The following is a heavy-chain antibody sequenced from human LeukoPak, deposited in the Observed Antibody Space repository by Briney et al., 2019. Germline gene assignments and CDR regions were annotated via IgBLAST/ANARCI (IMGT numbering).Heavy chain of an antibody. D-gene: IGHD6-19*01. CDR3: ARDVPGIAVTGTSDY. V-gene: IGHV3-23*01. CDR1: GFTFRDYT. Sequence: GGSLRLSCAASGFTFRDYTMTWVRQAPGKGLEWVSTISDSGSSTYYADSVKGRFTISRDNSKNTLFLRMNGLRAGDTAVYYCARDVPGIAVTGTSDYWGQGTLVTVSS. J-gene: IGHJ4*02. CDR2: ISDSGSST.